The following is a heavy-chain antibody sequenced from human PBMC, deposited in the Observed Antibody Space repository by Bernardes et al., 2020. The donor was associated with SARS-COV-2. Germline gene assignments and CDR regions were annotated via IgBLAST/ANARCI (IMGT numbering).Heavy chain of an antibody. V-gene: IGHV4-34*01. CDR3: ASVPDCSSTSCYRRTRMMKDAFGI. J-gene: IGHJ3*02. Sequence: SETLSLTRAVYGGSFSGYYWSWIRQPPGKGLEWIGEINHSGSTNYNPSLKSRVTISVDTSKNQFSLKLSSVTAADTAVYYCASVPDCSSTSCYRRTRMMKDAFGIWGQGTMVTVSS. CDR1: GGSFSGYY. D-gene: IGHD2-2*01. CDR2: INHSGST.